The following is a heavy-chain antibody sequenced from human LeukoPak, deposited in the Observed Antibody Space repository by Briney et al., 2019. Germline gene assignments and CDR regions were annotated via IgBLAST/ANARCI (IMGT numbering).Heavy chain of an antibody. D-gene: IGHD1-20*01. CDR1: GGSISSYY. V-gene: IGHV4-59*01. CDR2: IYYSGST. J-gene: IGHJ4*02. CDR3: ATWGITGTTGGFDY. Sequence: PSETLSLTCTVSGGSISSYYWSWIRQPPGKGLEWIGYIYYSGSTNYNPSLKSRVTISVDTSKNQFSLKLSSVTAADTAVYYCATWGITGTTGGFDYWGQGTLVTVSS.